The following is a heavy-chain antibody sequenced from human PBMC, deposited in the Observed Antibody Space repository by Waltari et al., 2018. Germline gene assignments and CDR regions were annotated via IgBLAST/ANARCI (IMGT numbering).Heavy chain of an antibody. CDR2: ISGSGGST. CDR3: AKDLSYGDYGHVTSTFDY. J-gene: IGHJ4*02. V-gene: IGHV3-23*01. CDR1: GFTFSSYA. D-gene: IGHD4-17*01. Sequence: GQLLESGGGLVQPGGSLRLACAGSGFTFSSYAMSWVRQAPGTGRAWVSAISGSGGSTYYADTVKGRFTISRDNSKDTLYLQMNSLRAEDTAVYYCAKDLSYGDYGHVTSTFDYWGQGTLVTVSS.